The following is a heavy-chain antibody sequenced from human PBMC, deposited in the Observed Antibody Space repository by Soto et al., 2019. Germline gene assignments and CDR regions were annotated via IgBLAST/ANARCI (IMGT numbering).Heavy chain of an antibody. CDR3: AKGKGNYWAIDY. CDR2: ISHDGSYQ. Sequence: QVQLVESGGGVVQPGRSLRLSCAASGFTFSSYGMHWVRQAPGKGLEWVAVISHDGSYQYYEDSVKGRFTISRDNSKNMLYLQMNSLRAEDTAVYYCAKGKGNYWAIDYWGQGTLVSVSS. J-gene: IGHJ4*02. V-gene: IGHV3-30*18. CDR1: GFTFSSYG. D-gene: IGHD1-7*01.